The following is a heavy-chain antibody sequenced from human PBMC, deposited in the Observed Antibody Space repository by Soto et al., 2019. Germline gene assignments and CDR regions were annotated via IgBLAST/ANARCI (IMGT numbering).Heavy chain of an antibody. CDR2: TYYRSKWYN. CDR1: GDSVSSNSAA. D-gene: IGHD3-22*01. CDR3: ARGVPYYYDSSGYYQADLFDY. J-gene: IGHJ4*02. V-gene: IGHV6-1*01. Sequence: PSPTLSLTCAISGDSVSSNSAAWNWIRQSPSRGLEWLGRTYYRSKWYNDYAVSVKSRITINPDTSKNQFSLQLNSVTPEDTAVYYCARGVPYYYDSSGYYQADLFDYWGQGTLVTVSS.